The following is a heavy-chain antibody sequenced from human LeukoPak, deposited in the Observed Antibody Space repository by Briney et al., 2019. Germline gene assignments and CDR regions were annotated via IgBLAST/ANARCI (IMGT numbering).Heavy chain of an antibody. CDR1: GGTFSSYA. CDR3: ARSHYDFWSGPPSDAFDI. J-gene: IGHJ3*02. CDR2: IIPIFGTA. Sequence: ASVKVSCKASGGTFSSYAISWVRQAPGQGLEWMGGIIPIFGTANYAQKFQGRVTITADESTSTAYMELSSLRSEDTAVYYCARSHYDFWSGPPSDAFDIWGQGTMVTVSS. V-gene: IGHV1-69*13. D-gene: IGHD3-3*01.